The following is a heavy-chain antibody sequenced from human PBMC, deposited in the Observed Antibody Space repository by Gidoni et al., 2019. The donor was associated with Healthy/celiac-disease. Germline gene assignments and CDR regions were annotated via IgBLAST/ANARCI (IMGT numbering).Heavy chain of an antibody. CDR3: ARACGGSYYHWGYCQNY. V-gene: IGHV3-11*01. Sequence: QVQRVESGGGLVKPGGSLRLSCPPSGITFPDYHIGWFRQAPGKGLEWVSYISSSGSTIYYADSVKGRFTISRDNAKNSLYLQMNSLRAEDTAVYYCARACGGSYYHWGYCQNYWGQGTLVTVSS. J-gene: IGHJ4*02. CDR1: GITFPDYH. CDR2: ISSSGSTI. D-gene: IGHD1-26*01.